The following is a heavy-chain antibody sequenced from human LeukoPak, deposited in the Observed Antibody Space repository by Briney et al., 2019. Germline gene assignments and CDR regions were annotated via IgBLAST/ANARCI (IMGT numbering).Heavy chain of an antibody. V-gene: IGHV4-39*07. CDR3: ARRNGQDIVATFRRRYYFDY. D-gene: IGHD5-12*01. CDR1: GGSISSSSYY. Sequence: SETLSLTCTVSGGSISSSSYYWGWIRQPPGKGLEWIGSIYYSGSTYYNPSLKSRVTISVDTSKNQFSLKLSPVTAADTAVYYCARRNGQDIVATFRRRYYFDYWGQGTLVTVSS. CDR2: IYYSGST. J-gene: IGHJ4*02.